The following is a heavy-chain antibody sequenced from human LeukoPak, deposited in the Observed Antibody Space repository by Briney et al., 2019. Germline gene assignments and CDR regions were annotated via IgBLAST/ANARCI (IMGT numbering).Heavy chain of an antibody. V-gene: IGHV4-34*01. D-gene: IGHD3-10*01. CDR1: GGSFSGYY. CDR2: INHSGST. J-gene: IGHJ6*02. CDR3: AKGHYYGSGGVYYYYGMDV. Sequence: SETLSLTCAVYGGSFSGYYWGWLRQPPGKGLEWIGEINHSGSTNYNPSLKSRVTISVDTSKNQFSLKLSSVTAADTAVYYCAKGHYYGSGGVYYYYGMDVWGQGTTVTVSS.